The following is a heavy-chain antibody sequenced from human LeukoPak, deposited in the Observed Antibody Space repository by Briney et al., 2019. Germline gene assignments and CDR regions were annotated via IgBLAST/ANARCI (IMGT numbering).Heavy chain of an antibody. CDR3: ARDSSSWYRGCWFDP. CDR1: GYTFTGYY. V-gene: IGHV1-2*02. Sequence: ASVKVSCKASGYTFTGYYMHWVRQAPGQGLEWMGWINPNSGGTNYAQKFQGRVTMTRDTSISTAYMELSRLRSDDTAVYYCARDSSSWYRGCWFDPWGQGTLVTVSS. CDR2: INPNSGGT. D-gene: IGHD6-13*01. J-gene: IGHJ5*02.